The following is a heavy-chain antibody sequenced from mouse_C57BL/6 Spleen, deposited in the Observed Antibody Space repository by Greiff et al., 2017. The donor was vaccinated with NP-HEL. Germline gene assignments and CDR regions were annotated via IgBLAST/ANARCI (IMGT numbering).Heavy chain of an antibody. CDR3: AAIYFGYYYAMDY. CDR1: GYTFTDYY. D-gene: IGHD2-1*01. V-gene: IGHV1-26*01. Sequence: EVQLQQSGPELVKPGASVKISCKASGYTFTDYYMNWVKQSHGKSLEWIGDINPNNGGTSYNQKFKGKATLTVDKSSSTAYMELRSLTSEDSAVYYCAAIYFGYYYAMDYWGQGTSVTVSS. J-gene: IGHJ4*01. CDR2: INPNNGGT.